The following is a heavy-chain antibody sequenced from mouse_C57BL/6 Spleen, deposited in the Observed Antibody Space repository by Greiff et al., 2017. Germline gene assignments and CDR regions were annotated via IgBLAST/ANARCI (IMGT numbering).Heavy chain of an antibody. Sequence: VQLQQPGAELVKPGASVKMSCKASGYTFTSYWITWVKQRPGQGLEWIGDIYPGSGSTNYNEKFKSKATLTVDTSSSTAYMQLSSLTSEDSAVYYCARAYGSSPYYYAMDYWGQGTSVTVSS. CDR1: GYTFTSYW. D-gene: IGHD1-1*01. J-gene: IGHJ4*01. CDR2: IYPGSGST. CDR3: ARAYGSSPYYYAMDY. V-gene: IGHV1-55*01.